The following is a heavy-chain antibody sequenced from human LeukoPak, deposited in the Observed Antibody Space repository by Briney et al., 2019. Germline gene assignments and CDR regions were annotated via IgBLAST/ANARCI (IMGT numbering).Heavy chain of an antibody. D-gene: IGHD1-26*01. J-gene: IGHJ4*02. V-gene: IGHV4-34*01. CDR2: INHSGST. Sequence: PSETLSLTCAVYGGSFSGYYWSWTRQPPGKGLEWIGEINHSGSTNYNPSLKSRVTISVDTSKNQFSLKLSSVTAADTAVYYCARVSGIVGATYFDYWGQGTLVTVSS. CDR3: ARVSGIVGATYFDY. CDR1: GGSFSGYY.